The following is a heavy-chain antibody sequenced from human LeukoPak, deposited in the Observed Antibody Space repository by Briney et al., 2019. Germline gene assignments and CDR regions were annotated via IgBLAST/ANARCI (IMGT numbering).Heavy chain of an antibody. V-gene: IGHV1-2*02. CDR3: ARDIRALAYDFWSGSMDV. CDR2: INPNSGGT. Sequence: GASVKVSCKASGYTFTSYYMHWVRQAPGQGLEWMGWINPNSGGTNYAQKFQGRVTMTRDTSISTAYMELSRLRSDDTAVYYCARDIRALAYDFWSGSMDVWGNGTTVTVSS. D-gene: IGHD3-3*01. J-gene: IGHJ6*03. CDR1: GYTFTSYY.